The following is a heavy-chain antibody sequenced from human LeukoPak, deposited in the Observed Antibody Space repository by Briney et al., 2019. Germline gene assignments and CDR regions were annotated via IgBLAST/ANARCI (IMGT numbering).Heavy chain of an antibody. J-gene: IGHJ3*02. CDR2: ISSSSSYI. CDR1: GFTFSSYS. D-gene: IGHD4-17*01. Sequence: PGGSLRLSCAASGFTFSSYSMNWGRQAPGKGLGGGSSISSSSSYIYYADSVKGRFTISRDNSKNTLYLQMNSLRAEDTAVYYCARELLMDGDSQRGSAFDIWGQGTMVTVSS. CDR3: ARELLMDGDSQRGSAFDI. V-gene: IGHV3-21*04.